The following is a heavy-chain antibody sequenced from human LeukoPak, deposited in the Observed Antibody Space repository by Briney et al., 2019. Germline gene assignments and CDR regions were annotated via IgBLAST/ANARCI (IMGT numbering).Heavy chain of an antibody. Sequence: GGSLRLSCAASGFTFSSYGMHWVRQAPGKGLEWVAVISYDGSNKYYADSVKGRFTISRDNSKNTLYLQMNSLRAEDTAVYYCAKDLASGILVGAHEWGQGTLVTVSS. CDR2: ISYDGSNK. CDR3: AKDLASGILVGAHE. J-gene: IGHJ4*02. D-gene: IGHD1-26*01. CDR1: GFTFSSYG. V-gene: IGHV3-30*18.